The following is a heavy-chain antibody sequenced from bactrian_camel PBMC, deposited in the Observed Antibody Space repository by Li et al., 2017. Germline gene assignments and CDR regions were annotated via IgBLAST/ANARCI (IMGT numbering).Heavy chain of an antibody. J-gene: IGHJ4*01. V-gene: IGHV3S53*01. D-gene: IGHD2*01. Sequence: HVQLVESGGGSAQAGGSLKLSCVASGYRMTRCGLGCFRQAPGKEREKVAQIDRRGSTYCAPSVKGRFTISQNDAKTIVDLQMDSLTADDAGIYTCATALRGAWDNSRNYQYWGQGTHVTVS. CDR3: ATALRGAWDNSRNYQY. CDR1: GYRMTRCG. CDR2: IDRRGST.